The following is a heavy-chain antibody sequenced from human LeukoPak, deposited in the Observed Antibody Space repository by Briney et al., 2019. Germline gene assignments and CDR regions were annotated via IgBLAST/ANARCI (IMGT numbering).Heavy chain of an antibody. Sequence: GGSLRLSCAASGFTFSSYAMHWVRQAPGKGLEWVAVISYDGSNKYYADSVKGRFTISRDNSKNTLCLQMNSLRAEDTAVYYCARETSVGGNPPRYWGQGTLVTVSS. CDR3: ARETSVGGNPPRY. J-gene: IGHJ4*02. V-gene: IGHV3-30*04. CDR2: ISYDGSNK. CDR1: GFTFSSYA. D-gene: IGHD4-23*01.